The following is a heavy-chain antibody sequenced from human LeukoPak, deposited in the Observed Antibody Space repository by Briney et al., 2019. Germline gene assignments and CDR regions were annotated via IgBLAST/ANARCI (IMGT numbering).Heavy chain of an antibody. Sequence: GGSLRLSCAASGFTFSSYSMNWIRQAPGKGLEWILHISTSGSIIHYADSGKGRFTISRDNAKNSLYLQMNSLRAEDTALYFCARDATTDPGTVYMDVWGKGTTVTISS. CDR3: ARDATTDPGTVYMDV. CDR2: ISTSGSII. V-gene: IGHV3-48*04. J-gene: IGHJ6*03. CDR1: GFTFSSYS. D-gene: IGHD6-13*01.